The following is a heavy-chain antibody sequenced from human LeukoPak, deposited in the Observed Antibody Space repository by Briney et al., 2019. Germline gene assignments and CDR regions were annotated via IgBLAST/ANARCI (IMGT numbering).Heavy chain of an antibody. J-gene: IGHJ4*02. V-gene: IGHV3-66*02. Sequence: PGGSLRLSCAASGFTVSSTYMSWVRQAPGKGLEWVSVIYSGGTTYYADPVKGRLTISRDNSKNTLYLQMNSLRAEDTAVYYCASGTQLWHGGYWGQGTLVTVSS. CDR1: GFTVSSTY. D-gene: IGHD5-18*01. CDR2: IYSGGTT. CDR3: ASGTQLWHGGY.